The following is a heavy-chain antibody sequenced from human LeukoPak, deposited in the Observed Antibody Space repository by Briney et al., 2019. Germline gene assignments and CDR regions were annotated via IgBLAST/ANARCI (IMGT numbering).Heavy chain of an antibody. CDR3: ASADHNYDSSGSHDAFDI. D-gene: IGHD3-22*01. CDR2: ISRSSSYI. CDR1: GFTFSSYS. V-gene: IGHV3-21*01. Sequence: PGGSLRLSCAASGFTFSSYSMNWVRQAPGEGLEWVSSISRSSSYIYYADSVKGRFTISRDNAKNSLYLQMNSLRAEDTAVYYCASADHNYDSSGSHDAFDIWGQGTMVTVSS. J-gene: IGHJ3*02.